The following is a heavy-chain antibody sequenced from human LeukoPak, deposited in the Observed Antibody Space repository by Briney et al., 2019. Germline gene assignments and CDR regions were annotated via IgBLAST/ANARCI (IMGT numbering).Heavy chain of an antibody. J-gene: IGHJ4*02. D-gene: IGHD2-2*01. CDR3: AGPMGPAAIFGFDY. V-gene: IGHV3-13*01. Sequence: GGSLRLSCAASGFTFSNYDMHWVRQATGKGLEWVSGIGTAGDIYYPGSVKGRFTISRENAKNSLYLQMNSLRAGDTAVYYCAGPMGPAAIFGFDYWGQGTLVTVSS. CDR1: GFTFSNYD. CDR2: IGTAGDI.